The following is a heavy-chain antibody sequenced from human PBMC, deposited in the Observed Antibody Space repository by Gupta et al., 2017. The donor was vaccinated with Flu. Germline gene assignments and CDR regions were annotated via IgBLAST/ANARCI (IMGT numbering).Heavy chain of an antibody. J-gene: IGHJ4*02. CDR1: GFTFSSYS. D-gene: IGHD3-22*01. V-gene: IGHV3-48*02. Sequence: EVQLVESGGGLVQPGGSLRLSCAASGFTFSSYSMNWVRQAPGKGLEWVSYISSSSSTIYYADSVKGRFTISRDNAKNSLYLQMNSLRDEDTAVYYCARVRTNYYDSRYFDYWGQGTLVTVSS. CDR2: ISSSSSTI. CDR3: ARVRTNYYDSRYFDY.